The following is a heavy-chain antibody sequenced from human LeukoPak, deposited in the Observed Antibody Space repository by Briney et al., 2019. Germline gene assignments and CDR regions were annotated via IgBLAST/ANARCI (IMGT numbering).Heavy chain of an antibody. CDR3: ARWSFGWFGP. J-gene: IGHJ5*02. D-gene: IGHD3-16*01. CDR1: GDSISGFY. V-gene: IGHV4-4*07. Sequence: SETLSLTCSVPGDSISGFYWSWIRQPAGKGLEWIGRIYTSGSTNYNPSLKSRVTMSVDTSQNQFSLKLSSVTAADTAVYYCARWSFGWFGPWGQGTLVTVSS. CDR2: IYTSGST.